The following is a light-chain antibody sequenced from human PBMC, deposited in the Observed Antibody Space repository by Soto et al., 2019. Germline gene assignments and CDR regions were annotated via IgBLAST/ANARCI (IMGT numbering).Light chain of an antibody. J-gene: IGLJ3*02. CDR3: QAYDYSLTASV. V-gene: IGLV2-23*01. CDR2: EGT. CDR1: SSDVVNDLL. Sequence: QSVLTQPASVSGSPGQSITISCTGTSSDVVNDLLVSWYQQQPGKAPKLMIYEGTKRPAGVSDRFSGSKSGNTASLTISGLQAEDEADYYCQAYDYSLTASVFGGGTKLTVL.